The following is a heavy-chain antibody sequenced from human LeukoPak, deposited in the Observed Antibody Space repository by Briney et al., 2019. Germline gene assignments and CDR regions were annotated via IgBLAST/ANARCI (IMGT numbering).Heavy chain of an antibody. CDR3: ARKSFMSTVTTRAFDI. J-gene: IGHJ3*02. D-gene: IGHD4-17*01. CDR2: INHSGST. CDR1: GGSFSGYY. V-gene: IGHV4-34*01. Sequence: SETLSLTCAVYGGSFSGYYWSWIRQPPGKGLEWIGEINHSGSTNYNPSLKSRVTISVDTSKNQFSLKLSSVTAADTAVYYCARKSFMSTVTTRAFDIWGQGTMVTVSS.